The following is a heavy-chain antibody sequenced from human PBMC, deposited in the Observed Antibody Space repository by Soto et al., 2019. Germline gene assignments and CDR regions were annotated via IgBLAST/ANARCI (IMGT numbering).Heavy chain of an antibody. V-gene: IGHV3-15*07. CDR2: IKSKTDGGTT. Sequence: EVQLVESGGGLVKPGGSLRLSCAASGFTFSNAWMNWVRQAPGKGLEWVGRIKSKTDGGTTDYAAPVKGRFTISRDDSKNTLYLQMNSLKTEDTAVYYCTTDPAEIEVVPAAMPSDYWGQGTLVTVSS. J-gene: IGHJ4*02. D-gene: IGHD2-2*01. CDR3: TTDPAEIEVVPAAMPSDY. CDR1: GFTFSNAW.